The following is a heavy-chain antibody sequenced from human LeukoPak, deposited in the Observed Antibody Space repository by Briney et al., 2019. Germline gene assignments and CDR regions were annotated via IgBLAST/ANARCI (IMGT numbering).Heavy chain of an antibody. V-gene: IGHV3-23*01. J-gene: IGHJ4*02. CDR1: GFTFSSYA. CDR3: AKDDYHSSSWYYFDY. D-gene: IGHD6-13*01. Sequence: GGSLRLSCAASGFTFSSYAMSWVRQAPGKGLEWVSAISGSGGSTYYADSVKGRFTISRDNSKNTLYLQMNSLRAEDTAVYCCAKDDYHSSSWYYFDYWGQGTLVTVSS. CDR2: ISGSGGST.